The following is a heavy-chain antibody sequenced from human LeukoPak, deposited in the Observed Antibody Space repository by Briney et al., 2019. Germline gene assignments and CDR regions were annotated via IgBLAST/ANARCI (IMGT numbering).Heavy chain of an antibody. J-gene: IGHJ4*02. V-gene: IGHV1-69*04. D-gene: IGHD5-12*01. Sequence: SVKVSCKASGGTFSSYAISWVRQAPGQGLEWMGRIIPILGIANYAQKFQGRVTITADKSTSTAYMELSSLRSEDTAVYYCARDQPHHSGYDSPSFDYWGQGTLVTVSS. CDR2: IIPILGIA. CDR3: ARDQPHHSGYDSPSFDY. CDR1: GGTFSSYA.